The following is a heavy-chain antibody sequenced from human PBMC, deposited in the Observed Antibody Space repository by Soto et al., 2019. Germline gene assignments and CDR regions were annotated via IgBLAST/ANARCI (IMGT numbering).Heavy chain of an antibody. CDR3: AEGINMIRQKAPKRPYYYYYGMDV. D-gene: IGHD3-22*01. V-gene: IGHV1-69*13. Sequence: SVKVSCKASGGTFSSYAISWVRQAPGQGLEWMGGIIPIFGTANYAQKFQGRVTITADESTSTAYMELSSLRSEDTAVYYCAEGINMIRQKAPKRPYYYYYGMDVWGQGTTVTDSS. CDR1: GGTFSSYA. J-gene: IGHJ6*02. CDR2: IIPIFGTA.